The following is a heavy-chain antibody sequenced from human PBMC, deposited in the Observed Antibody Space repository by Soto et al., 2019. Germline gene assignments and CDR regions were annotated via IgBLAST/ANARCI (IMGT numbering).Heavy chain of an antibody. D-gene: IGHD3-22*01. CDR1: GGTFSSYA. CDR2: IIPIFGTA. V-gene: IGHV1-69*13. J-gene: IGHJ1*01. Sequence: GASVKVSCKASGGTFSSYAISWVRQAPGQGLEWMGGIIPIFGTANYAQKFQGRVTITADESTSTAYMELGSLRSEDTAVYYCARSAYYDSSGYYPDFFRHWGQGTLVTVSS. CDR3: ARSAYYDSSGYYPDFFRH.